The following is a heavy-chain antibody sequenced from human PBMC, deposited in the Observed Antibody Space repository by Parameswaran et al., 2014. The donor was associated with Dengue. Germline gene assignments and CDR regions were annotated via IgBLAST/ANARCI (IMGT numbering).Heavy chain of an antibody. Sequence: VRQAPGKGLEWVSYISSSGSTIYYADSVKGRFTISRDNAKNSLYLQMNSLRAEDTAVYYCARPGTTHYYYYGMDVWGQGTTVTVSS. J-gene: IGHJ6*02. D-gene: IGHD1-7*01. V-gene: IGHV3-11*01. CDR3: ARPGTTHYYYYGMDV. CDR2: ISSSGSTI.